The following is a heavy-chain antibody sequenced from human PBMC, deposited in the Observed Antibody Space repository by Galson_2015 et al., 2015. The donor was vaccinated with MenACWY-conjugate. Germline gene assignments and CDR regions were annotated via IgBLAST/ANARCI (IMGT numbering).Heavy chain of an antibody. CDR1: GFTFSNSG. CDR2: ISYDGSNK. V-gene: IGHV3-30*03. J-gene: IGHJ4*02. CDR3: ARVVSSVLARDFDI. Sequence: SLRVSCAASGFTFSNSGMHWVRQAPGKGLEWVTAISYDGSNKDYADSVKVRFTISRDNSKNTVSLQMNGLAAEDTAVYYCARVVSSVLARDFDIWGQGTLVAVSS. D-gene: IGHD5/OR15-5a*01.